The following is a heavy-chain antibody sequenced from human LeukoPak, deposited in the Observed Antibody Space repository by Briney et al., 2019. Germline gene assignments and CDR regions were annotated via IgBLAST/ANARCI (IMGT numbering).Heavy chain of an antibody. CDR2: ISSSSSYI. V-gene: IGHV3-21*04. CDR1: GFTFSSYS. Sequence: GGSLRLSCAASGFTFSSYSMNWVRQAPGKGLEWVSSISSSSSYIYYADSVKGRFAISRDNAKNTLYVQMNSLRAEDTAVYYCARDRSGGNYATFEYWGQGTLVTVSS. D-gene: IGHD1-26*01. J-gene: IGHJ4*02. CDR3: ARDRSGGNYATFEY.